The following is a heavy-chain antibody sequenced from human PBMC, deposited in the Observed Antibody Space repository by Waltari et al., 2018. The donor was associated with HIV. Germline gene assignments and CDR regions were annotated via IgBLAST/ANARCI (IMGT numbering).Heavy chain of an antibody. CDR3: AKEGIIVITDAFDI. J-gene: IGHJ3*02. Sequence: EVQLLESGGGLVQPGGSLRLSCAASGFTFSNYAMSWVRPAPGKGREWVASISGSGGITDYADSVKVRFTVSKDNSKDTPFLQMNSLRAEDTALYYCAKEGIIVITDAFDIWGQGTMVIVSS. V-gene: IGHV3-23*01. D-gene: IGHD3-22*01. CDR1: GFTFSNYA. CDR2: ISGSGGIT.